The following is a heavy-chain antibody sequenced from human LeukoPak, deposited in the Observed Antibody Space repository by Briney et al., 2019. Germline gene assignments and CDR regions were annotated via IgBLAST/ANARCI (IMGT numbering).Heavy chain of an antibody. CDR2: ISSSGSTI. CDR1: GFTFSRYE. CDR3: ARDRYGDEDY. V-gene: IGHV3-48*03. D-gene: IGHD4-17*01. J-gene: IGHJ4*02. Sequence: GGSLRLSCAAYGFTFSRYEMNWVRQAPGKGLEWVSYISSSGSTIYYADSVKGRFTISRDNAKKSLYLQMNSLRAEDTAVYYCARDRYGDEDYWGQGTLVTVSS.